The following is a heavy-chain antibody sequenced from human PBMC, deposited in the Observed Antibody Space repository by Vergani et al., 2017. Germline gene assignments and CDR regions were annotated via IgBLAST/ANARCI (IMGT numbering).Heavy chain of an antibody. CDR3: ARAQYYDDSSGYRTYAFDI. D-gene: IGHD3-22*01. CDR2: IIPIFGTA. J-gene: IGHJ3*02. V-gene: IGHV1-69*01. Sequence: QVQLVQSGAEVKKPGSSVKVSCKASGGTFSSYAISWVRQAPGQGLEWMGGIIPIFGTANYAQKFQGRVTITADESTSTAYMELSSLRSEDTAVYYCARAQYYDDSSGYRTYAFDIWGQGTMVTVSS. CDR1: GGTFSSYA.